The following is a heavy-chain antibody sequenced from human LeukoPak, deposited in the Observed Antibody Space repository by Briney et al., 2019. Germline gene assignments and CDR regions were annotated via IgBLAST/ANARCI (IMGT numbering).Heavy chain of an antibody. CDR1: GGSISSYY. CDR2: INHSGST. CDR3: ARATTGRWFDP. D-gene: IGHD4-11*01. V-gene: IGHV4-34*01. J-gene: IGHJ5*02. Sequence: SETLSLTCTVSGGSISSYYWSWIRQPPGKGLEWIGEINHSGSTNYNPSLKSRVTISVDTSKNQFSLKLSSVTAADTAVYYCARATTGRWFDPWGQGTLVTVSS.